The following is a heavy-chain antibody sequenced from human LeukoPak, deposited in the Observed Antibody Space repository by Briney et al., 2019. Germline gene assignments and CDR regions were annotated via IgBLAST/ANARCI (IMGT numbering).Heavy chain of an antibody. D-gene: IGHD3-22*01. V-gene: IGHV3-30*18. CDR3: AKARTSGYLYYFDY. CDR1: GFTFSSYG. Sequence: PGGSLRLSCAASGFTFSSYGMHWVRQAPGKGLEWVAVISYDGGNKYYADSVKGRFTISRDNSKNTLYLQMNSLRAEDAAVYYCAKARTSGYLYYFDYWGQGTLVTVSS. J-gene: IGHJ4*02. CDR2: ISYDGGNK.